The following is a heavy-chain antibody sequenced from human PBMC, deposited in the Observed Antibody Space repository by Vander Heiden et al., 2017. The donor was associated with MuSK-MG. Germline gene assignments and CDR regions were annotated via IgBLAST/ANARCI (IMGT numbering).Heavy chain of an antibody. CDR1: GFTFSSYA. CDR2: ISYDGSNK. V-gene: IGHV3-30-3*01. CDR3: ARVQGPFDY. Sequence: QVQLVESGGGVVQPGRSLRLSCAASGFTFSSYAMPWVRQAPGKGLEWVAVISYDGSNKYYADSVKGRFTISRDNSKNTLYLQMNSLRAEDTAVYYCARVQGPFDYWGQGTLVTVSS. J-gene: IGHJ4*02.